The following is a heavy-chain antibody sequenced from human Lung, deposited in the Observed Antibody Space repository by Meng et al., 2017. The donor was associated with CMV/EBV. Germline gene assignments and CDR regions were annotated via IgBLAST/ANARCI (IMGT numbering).Heavy chain of an antibody. CDR1: GFTFSSYS. D-gene: IGHD3-9*01. CDR3: ARDPDPYYDILIGYSEAGFDF. J-gene: IGHJ4*03. CDR2: ISSSSSYI. V-gene: IGHV3-21*01. Sequence: GGSLRLXXAASGFTFSSYSMNWVRQAPGKGLEWVSSISSSSSYIYYADSGKGRFTISGDNAKNSLYLQMNSLRAEDTAGYYCARDPDPYYDILIGYSEAGFDFWGQGTLVXVSS.